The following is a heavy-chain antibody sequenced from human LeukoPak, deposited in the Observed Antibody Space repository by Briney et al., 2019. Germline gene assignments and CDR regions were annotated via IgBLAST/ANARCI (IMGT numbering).Heavy chain of an antibody. CDR3: ATDSFTVVVPAAKGP. J-gene: IGHJ5*02. V-gene: IGHV3-15*01. Sequence: PGGSLRLSCAASGFTFSNAWMSWVRQAPGKGLEWVGRIKSKIDGGTTLYAAPVKGRFTISRDDSKDTLYLQMNSLKTEDTAVYYCATDSFTVVVPAAKGPWGQGTLVTVCS. CDR1: GFTFSNAW. D-gene: IGHD2-2*01. CDR2: IKSKIDGGTT.